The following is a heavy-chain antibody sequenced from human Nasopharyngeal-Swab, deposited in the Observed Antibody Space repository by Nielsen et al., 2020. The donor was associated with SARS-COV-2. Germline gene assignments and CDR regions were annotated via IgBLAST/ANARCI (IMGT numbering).Heavy chain of an antibody. J-gene: IGHJ4*02. V-gene: IGHV3-74*01. CDR3: AKDCEDGYSSGWGLTW. CDR1: GFTFSSYW. CDR2: IKSDGSST. Sequence: GASLKISCAASGFTFSSYWMHWVRQARGKGLVWVARIKSDGSSTSYADSVKGRFTISRDNAKNSLYLQMNSLRAEDTALYYCAKDCEDGYSSGWGLTWWGQGTLVTVSS. D-gene: IGHD6-19*01.